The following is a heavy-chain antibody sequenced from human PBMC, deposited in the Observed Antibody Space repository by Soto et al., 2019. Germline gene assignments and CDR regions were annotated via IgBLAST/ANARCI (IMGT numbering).Heavy chain of an antibody. CDR1: GYTFTGYY. CDR3: ARDLPIVGTTTWDY. Sequence: ASVKVSCKASGYTFTGYYIHWVRQAPGQGLEWMGWINPNNGGTNYVQKFQGRVTMTRDTSISTAYMELRRLTSDDTAVYYCARDLPIVGTTTWDYWGQ. D-gene: IGHD1-26*01. CDR2: INPNNGGT. V-gene: IGHV1-2*02. J-gene: IGHJ4*02.